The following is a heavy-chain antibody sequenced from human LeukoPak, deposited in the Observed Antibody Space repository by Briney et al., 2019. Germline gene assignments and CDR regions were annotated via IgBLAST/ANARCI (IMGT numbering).Heavy chain of an antibody. V-gene: IGHV3-7*01. CDR1: GFTVSGSW. CDR2: INQAGSDK. Sequence: PGVSLRLSCAASGFTVSGSWMSWIRQAPGKGLEWAAHINQAGSDKYYVDSVKGRFTISRDNAENSLFLQMNSLRAEDTAVYYCVSWSGYGAYWGQGTLVTVSS. J-gene: IGHJ4*02. CDR3: VSWSGYGAY. D-gene: IGHD2-15*01.